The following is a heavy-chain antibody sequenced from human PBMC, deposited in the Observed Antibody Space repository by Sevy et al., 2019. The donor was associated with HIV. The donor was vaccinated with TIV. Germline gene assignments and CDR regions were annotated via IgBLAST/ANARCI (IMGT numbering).Heavy chain of an antibody. CDR1: GFTVSSNY. CDR3: SRSHSGYDLTIFDY. D-gene: IGHD5-12*01. J-gene: IGHJ4*02. V-gene: IGHV3-53*01. Sequence: GGSLRLSCAASGFTVSSNYMSWVRQAPGKGLEWVSVIYSGGSTYYADSVKGRFTISRDNSKNTLYLQMNSLRAEDTAVYYCSRSHSGYDLTIFDYWGQGTLVTVSS. CDR2: IYSGGST.